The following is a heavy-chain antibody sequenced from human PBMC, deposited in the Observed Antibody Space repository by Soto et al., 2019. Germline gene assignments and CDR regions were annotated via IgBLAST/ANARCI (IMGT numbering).Heavy chain of an antibody. CDR1: DDSITGGGYF. CDR2: TYYRGNT. D-gene: IGHD3-10*01. Sequence: QVQLQESGPGLVKPSQTLTLTCTVSDDSITGGGYFWTWIRQLPGKGLEWLGSTYYRGNTFYNPSLTRRGTISLDPSHRRVSLRVTSVTAADTAIYFCARGGSGTYHVWGQGTLVIVSS. V-gene: IGHV4-31*02. J-gene: IGHJ4*02. CDR3: ARGGSGTYHV.